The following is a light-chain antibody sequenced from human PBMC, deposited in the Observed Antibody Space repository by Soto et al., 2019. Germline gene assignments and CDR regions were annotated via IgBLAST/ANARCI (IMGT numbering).Light chain of an antibody. CDR2: TAY. J-gene: IGKJ1*01. CDR3: QKYDSAPWT. Sequence: GDRVTIACRASQGIGNSLAWYQQKPGKVPKLLIYTAYTLRSGVPSRFSGSGSGTDFTLTINSLQPEDVATYYCQKYDSAPWTFCQGTKVEIK. CDR1: QGIGNS. V-gene: IGKV1-27*01.